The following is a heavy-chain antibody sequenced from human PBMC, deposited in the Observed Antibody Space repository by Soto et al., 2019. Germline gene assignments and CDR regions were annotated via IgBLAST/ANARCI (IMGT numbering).Heavy chain of an antibody. Sequence: PSETLSLTCIFSGSAIATYYWSWLRQSPGKGLEWIGHIYDTGSTTYNPSLKSRVTISVDTSNKHFSLRLSAVTAADTAVYYCARCPIDHNWFDPWGQGTLVTVSS. J-gene: IGHJ5*02. CDR2: IYDTGST. CDR3: ARCPIDHNWFDP. D-gene: IGHD3-9*01. CDR1: GSAIATYY. V-gene: IGHV4-59*01.